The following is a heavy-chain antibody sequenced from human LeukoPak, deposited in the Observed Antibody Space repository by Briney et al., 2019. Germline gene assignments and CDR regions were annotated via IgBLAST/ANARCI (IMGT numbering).Heavy chain of an antibody. D-gene: IGHD5-18*01. V-gene: IGHV3-30-3*01. CDR3: AKDLPDTAMVTLGY. J-gene: IGHJ4*02. CDR2: ISYDGSNK. Sequence: GGSLRLSCAASGFTFSSYAMHWVRQAPGKGLEWVAVISYDGSNKYYADSVKGRFTISRDNSKNMLYLQMNSLRAEDTAVYYCAKDLPDTAMVTLGYWGQGTLVTVSS. CDR1: GFTFSSYA.